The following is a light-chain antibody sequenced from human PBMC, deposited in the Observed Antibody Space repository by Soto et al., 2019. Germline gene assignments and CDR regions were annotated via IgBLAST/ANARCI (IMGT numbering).Light chain of an antibody. Sequence: EIVMTQSTATLSVSPGERATLSCRASQSVSSNLAWYQQKPGQAPRLLIYGASTRATGIPARFSGSESGTEFTLTISSLQSEDFAVYYCQQYNNWPGWTFGQGTKVEIK. CDR2: GAS. J-gene: IGKJ1*01. V-gene: IGKV3-15*01. CDR1: QSVSSN. CDR3: QQYNNWPGWT.